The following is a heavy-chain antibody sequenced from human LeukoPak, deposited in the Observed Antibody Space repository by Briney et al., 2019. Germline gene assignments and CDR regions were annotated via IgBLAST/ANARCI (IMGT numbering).Heavy chain of an antibody. CDR1: GFSFSDYY. D-gene: IGHD1-1*01. J-gene: IGHJ4*02. CDR2: ISSSSSYI. V-gene: IGHV3-11*06. CDR3: ARVRTGTVHFDY. Sequence: GGSLRLSCEASGFSFSDYYMSWIRQAPGKGLEWVSSISSSSSYIYYADSVKGRFTISRDNAKDSLYLQMNSLRAEDTAVYYCARVRTGTVHFDYWGQGTLVTVSS.